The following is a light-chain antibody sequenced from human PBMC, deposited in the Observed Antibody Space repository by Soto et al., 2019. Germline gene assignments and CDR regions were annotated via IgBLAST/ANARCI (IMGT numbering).Light chain of an antibody. CDR1: KAIGIY. Sequence: DIPMTQSPSSLSASFGDRVTMTCRSSKAIGIYLAWFQQRPGNTSKLLIYAASTLQSGVPSRFSGSGSGTDFTLTISSRQTEDVATFYCQNYNCAPSTF. J-gene: IGKJ3*01. CDR3: QNYNCAPST. V-gene: IGKV1-27*01. CDR2: AAS.